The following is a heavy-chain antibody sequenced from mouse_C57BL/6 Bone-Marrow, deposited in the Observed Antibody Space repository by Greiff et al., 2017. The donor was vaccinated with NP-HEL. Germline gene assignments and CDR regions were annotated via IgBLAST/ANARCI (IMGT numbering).Heavy chain of an antibody. J-gene: IGHJ4*01. V-gene: IGHV5-2*01. CDR1: EYEFPSHD. Sequence: EVKVVESGGGLVQPGESLKLSCESNEYEFPSHDMSWVRKTPEKRLELVAAINRDGGSTYYPDTMERRFIISRDNTKKTLYLQMSSLRSEDTALYYCARQGNDYYAKDYWGQGTSVTVAS. CDR3: ARQGNDYYAKDY. CDR2: INRDGGST.